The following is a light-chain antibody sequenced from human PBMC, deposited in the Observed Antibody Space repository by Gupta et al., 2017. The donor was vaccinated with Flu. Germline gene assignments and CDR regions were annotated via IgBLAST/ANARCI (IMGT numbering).Light chain of an antibody. CDR3: AVWDDSRSGVI. CDR1: SSNIGNNY. Sequence: QSVVTQPPSASGTPGQRVSISCSGSSSNIGNNYVHWYQHLAGRAPNLLIFRNDQRPSRVPDRFSGSKSGASASLAISGLRAEDEGDYYCAVWDDSRSGVIFGGGTKLTVL. J-gene: IGLJ2*01. V-gene: IGLV1-47*01. CDR2: RND.